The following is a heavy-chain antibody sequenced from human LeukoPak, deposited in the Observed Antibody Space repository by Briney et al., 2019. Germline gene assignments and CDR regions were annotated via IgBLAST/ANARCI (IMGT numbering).Heavy chain of an antibody. CDR2: IYYSGST. CDR3: ARMLSRSGRKYYYYYGMDV. J-gene: IGHJ6*02. Sequence: SETLSLTCSVSGGYVSSYYWSWIRQPPGKGLEWIGYIYYSGSTNYNPSLKSRVTISVDTSKNQFSLRLSSVTAADTAVYYCARMLSRSGRKYYYYYGMDVWGQGTLVTVSS. V-gene: IGHV4-59*02. D-gene: IGHD3-10*01. CDR1: GGYVSSYY.